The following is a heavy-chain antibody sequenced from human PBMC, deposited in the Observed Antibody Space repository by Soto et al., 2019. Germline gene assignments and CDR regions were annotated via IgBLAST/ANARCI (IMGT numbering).Heavy chain of an antibody. V-gene: IGHV1-46*01. CDR2: INPSGGST. Sequence: ASVKVSCKAPGYTFTSYYMHWVRQAPGQGLEWMGIINPSGGSTSYAQKFQGRVTMTRDTSTSTVYMELSSLRSEDTAVCYCARDPSLSDGMDVWGQGTTVTVSS. CDR1: GYTFTSYY. CDR3: ARDPSLSDGMDV. J-gene: IGHJ6*02.